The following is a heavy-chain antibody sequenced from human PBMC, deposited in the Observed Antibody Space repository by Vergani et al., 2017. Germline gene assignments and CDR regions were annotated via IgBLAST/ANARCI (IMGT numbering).Heavy chain of an antibody. CDR3: ARAYCGGDCYSDY. CDR1: GGSISSYY. D-gene: IGHD2-21*02. V-gene: IGHV4-59*01. J-gene: IGHJ4*02. Sequence: QVQLQESGPGLVKPSETLSLTCTVSGGSISSYYWSWIRQPPGKGLEWIGYIYYSGSTNYNPSLKSRVTISADTSKNQFSLTLSSVTAADTALYYCARAYCGGDCYSDYWGQGTLVTVSP. CDR2: IYYSGST.